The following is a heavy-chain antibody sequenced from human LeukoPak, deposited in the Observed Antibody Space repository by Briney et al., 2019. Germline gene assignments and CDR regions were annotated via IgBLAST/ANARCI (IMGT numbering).Heavy chain of an antibody. CDR2: IRYDGRNK. V-gene: IGHV3-30*02. Sequence: GGSLRLPCAAAGLTFSNYGMHWVRQAPGKGLQWVAYIRYDGRNKYSADSVKGRFTISRDNAKNSLYLQMNSLRAEDTAVYYCARDDSSGYYFSDYYGMDVWGQGTTVTVSS. D-gene: IGHD3-22*01. CDR3: ARDDSSGYYFSDYYGMDV. CDR1: GLTFSNYG. J-gene: IGHJ6*02.